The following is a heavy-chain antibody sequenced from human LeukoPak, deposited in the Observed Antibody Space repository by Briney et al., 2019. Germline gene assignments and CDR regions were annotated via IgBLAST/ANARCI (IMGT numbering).Heavy chain of an antibody. V-gene: IGHV4-59*12. D-gene: IGHD6-19*01. Sequence: PSETLSLTCTVSGGSISSYYWSWIRQPPGKGLEWIGYIYYSGSTNYNPSLKSRVTISVDTSKNQFSLKLSSVTAADTAVYYCARDFQSSGWYIGVRDSDAFDIWGQGTMVTVSS. CDR2: IYYSGST. CDR3: ARDFQSSGWYIGVRDSDAFDI. J-gene: IGHJ3*02. CDR1: GGSISSYY.